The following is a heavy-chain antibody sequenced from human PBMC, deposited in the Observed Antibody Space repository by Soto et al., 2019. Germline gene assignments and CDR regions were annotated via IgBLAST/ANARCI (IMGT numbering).Heavy chain of an antibody. CDR1: GYTFTSYD. D-gene: IGHD3-22*01. CDR3: ARGGTFAYDTSGYSVY. J-gene: IGHJ4*02. V-gene: IGHV1-2*02. CDR2: INPKSGGT. Sequence: ASVKVSCKASGYTFTSYDINWVRQATVQGLEWMGWINPKSGGTLYAQKFQGRVTMTRDTSISTAYMELSRLRSDDTAVYYCARGGTFAYDTSGYSVYWGQGTLVTVSS.